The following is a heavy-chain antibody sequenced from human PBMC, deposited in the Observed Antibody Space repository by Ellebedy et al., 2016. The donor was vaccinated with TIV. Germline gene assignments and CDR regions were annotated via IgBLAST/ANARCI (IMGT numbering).Heavy chain of an antibody. CDR2: LNAYNGNT. CDR3: ARAMTTVTTDY. V-gene: IGHV1-18*04. J-gene: IGHJ4*02. CDR1: GYTFTSYG. Sequence: AASVKVSCKASGYTFTSYGINWVRQAPGQGLEWMGWLNAYNGNTNCVQKLQGRVTMTTDTSTNTAYMELRSLRSDDTAVYYCARAMTTVTTDYWGQGTLVTVSS. D-gene: IGHD4-17*01.